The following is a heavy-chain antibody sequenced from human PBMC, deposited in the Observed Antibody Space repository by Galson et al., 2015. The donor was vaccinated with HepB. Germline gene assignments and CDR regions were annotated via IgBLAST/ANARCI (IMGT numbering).Heavy chain of an antibody. CDR1: GYSFSSFG. Sequence: SVKVSCKASGYSFSSFGITWVRRAPGQGLEWMGWISAYNGNTNYAQKLQDRVTMTADTSTSTAYMELGSLRSDDTAVYYCARAQWLTTPFAYWGRGTLVTVSS. V-gene: IGHV1-18*01. D-gene: IGHD6-19*01. CDR3: ARAQWLTTPFAY. J-gene: IGHJ4*02. CDR2: ISAYNGNT.